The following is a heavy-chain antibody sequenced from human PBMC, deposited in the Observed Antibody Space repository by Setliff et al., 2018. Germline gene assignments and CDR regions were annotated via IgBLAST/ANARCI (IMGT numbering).Heavy chain of an antibody. CDR3: VREGVDSRSSTDYRYYMDV. CDR1: GKSFTKYD. J-gene: IGHJ6*03. V-gene: IGHV1-8*03. Sequence: ASVKVSCKTLGKSFTKYDFHWVRQATGQGLEWMGWMHPNSGNTGYAQKFQGRLTIITDESTNTAFMQLSSLRSDDTAVYYCVREGVDSRSSTDYRYYMDVWGKGTTVTVSS. CDR2: MHPNSGNT. D-gene: IGHD3-22*01.